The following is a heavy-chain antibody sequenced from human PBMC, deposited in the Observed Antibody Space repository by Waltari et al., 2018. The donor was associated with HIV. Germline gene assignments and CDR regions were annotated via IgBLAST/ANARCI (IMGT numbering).Heavy chain of an antibody. Sequence: QVQLAESGGGVVQPGRSLRLSCVASGLIFHTFGRHWVRQKPGKGLEWVAAIWYDGGNEYYADSVKGRFTISRDNSKNTLYLQMNSLRAEDTAVYYCARDWTITATTRVDFWGPGTLVTVSS. CDR1: GLIFHTFG. V-gene: IGHV3-33*01. D-gene: IGHD1-20*01. J-gene: IGHJ4*03. CDR3: ARDWTITATTRVDF. CDR2: IWYDGGNE.